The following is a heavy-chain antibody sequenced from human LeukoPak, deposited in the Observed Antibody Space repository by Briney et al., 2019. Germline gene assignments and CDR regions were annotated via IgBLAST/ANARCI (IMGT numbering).Heavy chain of an antibody. Sequence: GGSLRLSCAASGFTFSSYSMNWVRQAPGKGLEWVSSISGSSSYIYYGDSVKGRCTISRDNAKKSLYLQMNSLRAEDTAVYYCAKEYGYTYGEFDYWGQGTLVTVSS. J-gene: IGHJ4*02. D-gene: IGHD5-18*01. CDR2: ISGSSSYI. CDR1: GFTFSSYS. V-gene: IGHV3-21*04. CDR3: AKEYGYTYGEFDY.